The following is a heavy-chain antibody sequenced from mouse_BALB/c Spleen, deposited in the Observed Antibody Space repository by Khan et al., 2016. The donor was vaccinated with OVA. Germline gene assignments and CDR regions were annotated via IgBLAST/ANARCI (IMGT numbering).Heavy chain of an antibody. Sequence: VQLQQSGAELAKPGASVKMSCKASGYTFTSYWMHWVQQRPGQGLEWIGYINPSTGYTEYNQRFKAKATLTADTSSSTASMQLSSLPSEESAVYYCANHGSSSAWLTYWGQGTLVTVSA. CDR2: INPSTGYT. CDR1: GYTFTSYW. J-gene: IGHJ3*01. D-gene: IGHD1-1*01. V-gene: IGHV1-7*01. CDR3: ANHGSSSAWLTY.